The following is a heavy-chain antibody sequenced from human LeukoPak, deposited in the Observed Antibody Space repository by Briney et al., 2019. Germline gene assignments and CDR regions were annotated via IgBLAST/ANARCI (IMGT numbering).Heavy chain of an antibody. J-gene: IGHJ3*02. V-gene: IGHV3-30-3*01. CDR1: GFTFSSYA. Sequence: PGGSLRLSCAASGFTFSSYAMHWVRQAPGKGLEWVAVISYDGSNKYYADSVKGRFTISRDNSKNTLYLQMNSLRAEDTAVYYCARDKPGYGDAFDIWGQGTMVTVSS. CDR3: ARDKPGYGDAFDI. CDR2: ISYDGSNK. D-gene: IGHD4-17*01.